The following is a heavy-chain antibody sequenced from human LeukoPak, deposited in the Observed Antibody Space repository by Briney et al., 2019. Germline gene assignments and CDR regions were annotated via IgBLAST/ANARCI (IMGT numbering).Heavy chain of an antibody. V-gene: IGHV1-46*01. D-gene: IGHD1-26*01. CDR3: ARDNSVGDNAWWFDP. J-gene: IGHJ5*02. Sequence: ASVKVSCKASGYTFSSYAMNWVRQAPGQGLEWMGLINPTGGSTGCAQKFQGRVTMTRDMSTSTDYMELSSLRSEDTAIYYCARDNSVGDNAWWFDPWGQGTLVTVSS. CDR2: INPTGGST. CDR1: GYTFSSYA.